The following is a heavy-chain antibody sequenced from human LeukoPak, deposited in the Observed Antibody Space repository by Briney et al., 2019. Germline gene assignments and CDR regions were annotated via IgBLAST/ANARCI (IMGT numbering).Heavy chain of an antibody. D-gene: IGHD6-13*01. CDR3: ARGKGRISSSWYGPYYFDY. J-gene: IGHJ4*02. CDR1: GFTFSAYA. V-gene: IGHV3-11*01. CDR2: ISNTGGAT. Sequence: PGGSLRLSCAASGFTFSAYAMSWVRQAPGKGLEWVSVISNTGGATYYADSVKGRFTISRDNAKNSLYLQMNSLRAEDTALYHCARGKGRISSSWYGPYYFDYWGQGTLVTVSS.